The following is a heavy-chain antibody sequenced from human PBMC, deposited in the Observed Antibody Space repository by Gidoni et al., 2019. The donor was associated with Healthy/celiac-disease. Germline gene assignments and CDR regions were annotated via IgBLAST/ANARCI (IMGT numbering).Heavy chain of an antibody. V-gene: IGHV3-9*01. J-gene: IGHJ4*02. D-gene: IGHD4-17*01. CDR2: ISWNSGSI. CDR1: GFTFDDYA. CDR3: AKDIGYGDLTGHFDY. Sequence: EVQLVESGGGLVQPGRSLRLSCAASGFTFDDYAMHWVRQAPGKGLEWVSGISWNSGSIGYADSVKGRFTISRDNAKNSLYLQMNSLRAEDTALYYCAKDIGYGDLTGHFDYWGQGTLVTVSS.